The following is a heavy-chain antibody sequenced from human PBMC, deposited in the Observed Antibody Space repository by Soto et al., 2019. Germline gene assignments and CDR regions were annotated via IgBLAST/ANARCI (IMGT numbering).Heavy chain of an antibody. D-gene: IGHD3-10*01. Sequence: EVQLVASGGGLVQPRRSLRLSCAASGFSLEDYAMHWVRQAPGNGLEWVSGIGWNSGSIGYADSVKGRFTISRDNAKNSLYLHMNSLRAKDTALYYCAKDMGYGSGSDYYYYMDVWGNGTTVTVSS. CDR3: AKDMGYGSGSDYYYYMDV. J-gene: IGHJ6*03. V-gene: IGHV3-9*01. CDR1: GFSLEDYA. CDR2: IGWNSGSI.